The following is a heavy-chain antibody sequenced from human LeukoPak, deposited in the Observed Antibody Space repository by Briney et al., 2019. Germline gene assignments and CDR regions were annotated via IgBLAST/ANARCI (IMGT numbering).Heavy chain of an antibody. Sequence: GGSLRLSCVVSGFIVSSNCMNWVRQAPGKGLEWVSSISTSSSYIYYADSVKGRFTISRDNAKKSLYLQMNSLRAEDTAVYYCARDGDTVLTRGYYYYMDVWGKGTTVTVSS. V-gene: IGHV3-21*01. CDR2: ISTSSSYI. CDR3: ARDGDTVLTRGYYYYMDV. CDR1: GFIVSSNC. D-gene: IGHD4-23*01. J-gene: IGHJ6*03.